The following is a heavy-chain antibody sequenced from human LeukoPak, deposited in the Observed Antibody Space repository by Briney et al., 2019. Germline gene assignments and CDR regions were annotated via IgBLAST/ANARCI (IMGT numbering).Heavy chain of an antibody. D-gene: IGHD6-19*01. CDR2: MNPNSGNT. CDR3: ARGRDSSGWFHLDY. Sequence: ASVKVSRKASGYTFTSYDINWVRQATGQGLEWMGWMNPNSGNTLYAQKFHGRVTMTRNTSISTAYMELSSLRSEDTAVYYCARGRDSSGWFHLDYWGQGTLVTVSS. V-gene: IGHV1-8*01. CDR1: GYTFTSYD. J-gene: IGHJ4*02.